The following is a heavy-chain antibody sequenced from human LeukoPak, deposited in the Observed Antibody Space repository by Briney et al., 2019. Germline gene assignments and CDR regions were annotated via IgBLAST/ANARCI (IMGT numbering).Heavy chain of an antibody. CDR2: INPSGGGA. CDR3: ASGAAAGTFSIGY. D-gene: IGHD6-13*01. V-gene: IGHV1-46*01. Sequence: ASVKVSCKASGYXFTSYYMHWVRQAPGQGLEWMGIINPSGGGASYSQKFQGRVTMTTDTSTSTLHMELSSLRSEDTAVYYCASGAAAGTFSIGYWGQGTLLTVSS. J-gene: IGHJ4*02. CDR1: GYXFTSYY.